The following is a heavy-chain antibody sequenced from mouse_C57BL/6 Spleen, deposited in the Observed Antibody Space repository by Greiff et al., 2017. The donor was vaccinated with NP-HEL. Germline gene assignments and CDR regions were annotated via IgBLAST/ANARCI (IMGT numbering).Heavy chain of an antibody. D-gene: IGHD1-1*01. Sequence: EVQLQQSGPELVKPGASVKISCKASGYTFTDYYMNWVKQSHGKSLEWIGDINPNNGGTSYNQKFKGKAKLTVDKSSSTAYMELRSLTSEDSAVYYCARSGILLRTFDYWGQGTTLTVSS. CDR3: ARSGILLRTFDY. V-gene: IGHV1-26*01. CDR2: INPNNGGT. J-gene: IGHJ2*01. CDR1: GYTFTDYY.